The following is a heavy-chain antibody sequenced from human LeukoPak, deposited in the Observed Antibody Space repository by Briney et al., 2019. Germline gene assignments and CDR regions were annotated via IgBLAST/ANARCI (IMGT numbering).Heavy chain of an antibody. D-gene: IGHD3-3*01. Sequence: PGGSLRLSCAASGFTVSSNYMSWVRQAPGKGLEWVSVIYSGGSTYYADSVKGRFTISRDNSKNTLYLQMNSLRAEDTAVYYCARDPGYYDFWSGFYDYWGQGTLVTVSS. V-gene: IGHV3-53*01. J-gene: IGHJ4*02. CDR2: IYSGGST. CDR3: ARDPGYYDFWSGFYDY. CDR1: GFTVSSNY.